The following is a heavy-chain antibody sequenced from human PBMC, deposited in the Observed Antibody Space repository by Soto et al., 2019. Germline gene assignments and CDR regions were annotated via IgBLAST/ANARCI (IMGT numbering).Heavy chain of an antibody. D-gene: IGHD3-10*01. J-gene: IGHJ6*02. V-gene: IGHV4-34*01. CDR3: ARGPGNYSRPHDSCGMHV. CDR1: GGSFSGYY. CDR2: INHSGST. Sequence: TETLSLTCAVHGGSFSGYYWSWIRQPPGKGLEWIGEINHSGSTNYNPSLKSRVTISVDTPKNQFSLKLSSVTAADTAVYYCARGPGNYSRPHDSCGMHVWGQGTTVTVYS.